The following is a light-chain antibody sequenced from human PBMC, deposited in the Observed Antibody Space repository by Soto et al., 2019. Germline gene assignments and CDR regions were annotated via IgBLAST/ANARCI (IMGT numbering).Light chain of an antibody. CDR3: QQRGNWPLT. CDR2: DAS. CDR1: QSVSSY. V-gene: IGKV3-11*01. J-gene: IGKJ4*01. Sequence: ETVLTQSPVTLSFSPGERATLSCRASQSVSSYLAWYQQKPGQAPRLLIYDASNRATGIPARFSGSGSGTDFTLTISSLEPEDFAVYYCQQRGNWPLTVGGGTKVEIK.